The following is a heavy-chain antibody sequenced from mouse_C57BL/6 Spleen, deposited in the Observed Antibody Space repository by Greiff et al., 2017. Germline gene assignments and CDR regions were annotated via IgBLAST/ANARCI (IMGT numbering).Heavy chain of an antibody. CDR3: ARQRYYGSNWYFDV. D-gene: IGHD1-1*01. V-gene: IGHV5-2*01. J-gene: IGHJ1*03. Sequence: EVKLQESGGGLVQPGESLKLSCESNEYEFPSHDLSWVRKTPGKRLELVAAINSDGGSTYYPDTMERRFIISRDNTKKTLYLQMSSLRSEDTALYYCARQRYYGSNWYFDVWGTGTTVTVSS. CDR2: INSDGGST. CDR1: EYEFPSHD.